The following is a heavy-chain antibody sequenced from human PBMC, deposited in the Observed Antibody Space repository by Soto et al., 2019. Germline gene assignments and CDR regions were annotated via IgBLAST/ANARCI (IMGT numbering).Heavy chain of an antibody. Sequence: QITLKESGPTLVKPTQTLTLTCTFSGFSLSTSGVGVGWFRQPPGKALEWLALIYWDDDNRYSPSLKIRLTITKDTSKNQVVLTVTDLDPMDTATYCCAPQISTDPAGWFDPWGQRTLVIVSS. CDR1: GFSLSTSGVG. CDR3: APQISTDPAGWFDP. D-gene: IGHD3-9*01. J-gene: IGHJ5*02. CDR2: IYWDDDN. V-gene: IGHV2-5*02.